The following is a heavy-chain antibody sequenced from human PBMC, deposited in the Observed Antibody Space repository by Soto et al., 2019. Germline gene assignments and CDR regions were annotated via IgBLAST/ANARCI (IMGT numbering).Heavy chain of an antibody. V-gene: IGHV3-64D*06. CDR1: GFTFSDYA. Sequence: EVQLVESGGGLVQPGGSLRLTCSASGFTFSDYAMHWVRQTPGKGLEYVSVIRSGGDRIYYADSVKGRFTISRDNSKNTLFLQMNSRRPDDTAMYYCVKDHPALEYWGHGTLVTVSS. CDR2: IRSGGDRI. J-gene: IGHJ4*01. CDR3: VKDHPALEY.